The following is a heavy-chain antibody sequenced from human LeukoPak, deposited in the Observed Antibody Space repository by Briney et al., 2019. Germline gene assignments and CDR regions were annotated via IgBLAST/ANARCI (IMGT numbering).Heavy chain of an antibody. CDR1: GYTFTGYY. Sequence: ASVKVSCKASGYTFTGYYMHWVRQAPGQGLEWMGWINPNSGSTNYAQKFQGRVTMTRDTSISTAYMELSRLRSDDTAVYYCARHGPRGGGYCTSTSCYVFDYWGQGTLFSVSA. CDR3: ARHGPRGGGYCTSTSCYVFDY. J-gene: IGHJ4*02. D-gene: IGHD2-2*01. CDR2: INPNSGST. V-gene: IGHV1-2*02.